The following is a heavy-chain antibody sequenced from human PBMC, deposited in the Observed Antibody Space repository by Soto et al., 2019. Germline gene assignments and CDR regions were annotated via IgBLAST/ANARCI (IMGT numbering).Heavy chain of an antibody. D-gene: IGHD2-8*01. CDR1: GFTFSSYA. CDR2: ISYDGSNK. V-gene: IGHV3-30-3*01. J-gene: IGHJ4*02. CDR3: ARDGVWAASDY. Sequence: QVQLVESGGGVVQPGRSLRLSCAASGFTFSSYAMHWVRQAPGKGLEWVAVISYDGSNKYYADSVKGRFTISRDNSKNTLYLQMNSLRAEDTAVYYSARDGVWAASDYWGQGTLVTVSS.